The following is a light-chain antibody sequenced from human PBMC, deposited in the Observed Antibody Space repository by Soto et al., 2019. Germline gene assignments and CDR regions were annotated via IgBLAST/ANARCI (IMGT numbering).Light chain of an antibody. CDR1: QGVSDW. Sequence: DIQMTQSPSSVSASVGDSVTITCRASQGVSDWVAWYQQKPGEAPKLLIYGSSSLLSGVPSRFSGTRSGTDLTLTISSLQPEEFATYYCQQANSYPWTVGQGTKVDIK. J-gene: IGKJ1*01. V-gene: IGKV1-12*01. CDR3: QQANSYPWT. CDR2: GSS.